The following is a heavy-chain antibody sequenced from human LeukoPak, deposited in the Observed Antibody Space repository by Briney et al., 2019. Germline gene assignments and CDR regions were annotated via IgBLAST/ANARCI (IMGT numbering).Heavy chain of an antibody. D-gene: IGHD3-3*01. V-gene: IGHV1-69*05. J-gene: IGHJ4*02. Sequence: SVKVTCKASGGTFSSYAISWVRQAPGQGLEWLGGIIPMFGTANYAQKFQGRVTITTDESTSTAYMELSSLRSEDTAVYYCGGGPSITIFGVVFPHFDYWGQGTLVTVSP. CDR3: GGGPSITIFGVVFPHFDY. CDR2: IIPMFGTA. CDR1: GGTFSSYA.